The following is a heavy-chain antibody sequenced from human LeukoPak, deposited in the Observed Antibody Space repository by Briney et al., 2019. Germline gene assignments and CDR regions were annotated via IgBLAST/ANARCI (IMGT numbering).Heavy chain of an antibody. D-gene: IGHD5-12*01. Sequence: PSETLSLTCTVSGGSISSYYWSWIRQPPGKGLEWIGYIYYSGSTNYNPSLKSRVTISVDTSKNQFSLKLSSATAADTAVYYCAREGVATTFDYWGQGTLVTVSS. CDR3: AREGVATTFDY. J-gene: IGHJ4*02. CDR2: IYYSGST. V-gene: IGHV4-59*01. CDR1: GGSISSYY.